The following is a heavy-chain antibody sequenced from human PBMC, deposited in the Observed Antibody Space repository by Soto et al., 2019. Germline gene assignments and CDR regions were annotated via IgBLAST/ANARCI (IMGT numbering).Heavy chain of an antibody. CDR2: INSSSSYT. V-gene: IGHV3-11*05. J-gene: IGHJ2*01. Sequence: QVQLVEAGGGLVKPGGSLRLSCAASGFTFSDDYMSWIRQAPGKGLEWVSYINSSSSYTNYADSVKGRFTSSRDNAKNSLYLQMTSLRAEDTAVYYCARIIAAAGGRRYFDLWGRGTLVTVSS. CDR3: ARIIAAAGGRRYFDL. D-gene: IGHD6-13*01. CDR1: GFTFSDDY.